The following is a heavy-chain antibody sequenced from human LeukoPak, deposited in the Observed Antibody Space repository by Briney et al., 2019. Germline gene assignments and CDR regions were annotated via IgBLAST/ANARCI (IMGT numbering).Heavy chain of an antibody. Sequence: GGSLRLSCAASGFTLNGYVMNWVRQAPGKGLEWVSFISGSGGRTDYADSVKGRFTISRDNSKNTLYLQMNSLRAEDTALYYCAFQNTGHYFPFDYWGQGTLVTVSS. J-gene: IGHJ4*02. CDR1: GFTLNGYV. D-gene: IGHD3-22*01. CDR2: ISGSGGRT. CDR3: AFQNTGHYFPFDY. V-gene: IGHV3-23*01.